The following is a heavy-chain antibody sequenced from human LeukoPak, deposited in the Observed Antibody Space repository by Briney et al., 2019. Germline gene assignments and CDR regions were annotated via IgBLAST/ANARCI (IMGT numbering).Heavy chain of an antibody. CDR3: ARDAPSEGYFDY. J-gene: IGHJ4*02. V-gene: IGHV1-2*02. Sequence: ASVKVSCKASGYTFTGYYMHWVRQAPGQGLEWMGWINPNSGGTNYAQKFQGRVTMTRDTSISTAYMELSRLRSDDTAVYYCARDAPSEGYFDYWGQGTLVTVSS. CDR2: INPNSGGT. CDR1: GYTFTGYY.